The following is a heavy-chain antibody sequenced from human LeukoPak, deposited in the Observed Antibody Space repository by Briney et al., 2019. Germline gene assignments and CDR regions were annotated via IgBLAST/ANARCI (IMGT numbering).Heavy chain of an antibody. Sequence: PGGSLRLSCAASGFTFSSYGMHWVRRAPGKGLEWVAAISYDGSNKYYADSVKGRFTISRDNSKNTLYLQMNSLRAEDTAVYYCAKEGYERGFDYWGQGTLVTVSS. CDR1: GFTFSSYG. J-gene: IGHJ4*02. D-gene: IGHD3-10*01. CDR2: ISYDGSNK. V-gene: IGHV3-30*18. CDR3: AKEGYERGFDY.